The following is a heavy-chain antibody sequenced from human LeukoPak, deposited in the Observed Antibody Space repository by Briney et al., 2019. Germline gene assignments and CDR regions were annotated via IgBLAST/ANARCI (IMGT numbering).Heavy chain of an antibody. D-gene: IGHD2-21*01. J-gene: IGHJ4*02. V-gene: IGHV3-64*01. CDR2: ISSNGGST. Sequence: QPGGSLRLSCAASGFTFSSYAMHWVRQAPGKGLEYVSAISSNGGSTYYANSVKGRFTISRDNSKNTLYLQMGSLRAEDMAVYYCARGVLGGDYYFDYWGQGTLVTVSS. CDR1: GFTFSSYA. CDR3: ARGVLGGDYYFDY.